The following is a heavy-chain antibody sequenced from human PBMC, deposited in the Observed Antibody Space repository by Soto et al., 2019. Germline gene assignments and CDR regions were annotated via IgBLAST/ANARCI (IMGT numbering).Heavy chain of an antibody. D-gene: IGHD3-22*01. Sequence: GASVKVSCQASGYTFTSYGISWVRQAPGQGREWMGWISAYNGNTNHAQKLQGRVTMTTDTSTSTAYMELRSLRSDDTAVYYCARDFGGRFQFITMIVVVINAAFDIWGQGTMVTVS. CDR2: ISAYNGNT. V-gene: IGHV1-18*01. CDR3: ARDFGGRFQFITMIVVVINAAFDI. J-gene: IGHJ3*02. CDR1: GYTFTSYG.